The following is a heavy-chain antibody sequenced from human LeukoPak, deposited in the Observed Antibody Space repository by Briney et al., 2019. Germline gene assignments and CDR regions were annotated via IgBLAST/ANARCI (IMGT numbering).Heavy chain of an antibody. Sequence: GESLEISCKGSGYSFTSYWIGWVRQVPGKGLEWMGIIYPGDSDTRYSPSFQGQVTISADKSISTAYLQWSSLKASDTAMYYCARAQTYDFWSGYNHYWGQGTLVTVSS. V-gene: IGHV5-51*01. J-gene: IGHJ4*02. CDR2: IYPGDSDT. CDR3: ARAQTYDFWSGYNHY. CDR1: GYSFTSYW. D-gene: IGHD3-3*01.